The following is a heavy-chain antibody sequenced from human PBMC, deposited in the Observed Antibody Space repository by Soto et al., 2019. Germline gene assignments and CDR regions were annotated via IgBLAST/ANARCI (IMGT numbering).Heavy chain of an antibody. V-gene: IGHV1-69*13. CDR3: ARDHEGLGYCSGGPCYPRVFDV. J-gene: IGHJ3*01. Sequence: SVKVSCKASGGFFSTYAISWVRQAPGQGLEWMGGIIPILRRANYAQKFQGRVTITADESTTTAYMELSRLSSEDTAIYYCARDHEGLGYCSGGPCYPRVFDVWGPGTMVTVSS. D-gene: IGHD2-15*01. CDR1: GGFFSTYA. CDR2: IIPILRRA.